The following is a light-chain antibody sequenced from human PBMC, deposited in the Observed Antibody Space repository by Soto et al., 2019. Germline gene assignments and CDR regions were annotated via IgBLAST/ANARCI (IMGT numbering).Light chain of an antibody. V-gene: IGKV3-20*01. CDR3: QQYASSPRT. J-gene: IGKJ1*01. Sequence: EIVLTQSPGTLSLSPGERATLSCRASQSLSSSYLAWYQQKPGQAPRLLIYDTSTGATGIPDRFSGSGSGTDFTLTISRLEPEDFAVYYCQQYASSPRTFGQGTKVEIK. CDR1: QSLSSSY. CDR2: DTS.